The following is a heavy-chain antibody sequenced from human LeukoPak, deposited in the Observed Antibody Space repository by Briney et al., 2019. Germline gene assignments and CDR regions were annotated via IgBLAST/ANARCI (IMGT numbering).Heavy chain of an antibody. CDR2: IGTAGDT. V-gene: IGHV3-13*01. CDR3: ARARGYSYGYASAFDM. D-gene: IGHD5-18*01. CDR1: GFTFSSYD. J-gene: IGHJ3*02. Sequence: GGSLRLSCAASGFTFSSYDMHWVRQATGKGLEWVSAIGTAGDTYYLASVKGRFTISRENAKNSLYLQMNSLRAGDTAVYYCARARGYSYGYASAFDMWGQGTMVTVST.